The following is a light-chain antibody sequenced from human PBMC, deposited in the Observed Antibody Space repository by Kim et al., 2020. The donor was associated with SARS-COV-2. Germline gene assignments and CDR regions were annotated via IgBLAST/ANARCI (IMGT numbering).Light chain of an antibody. V-gene: IGKV1-39*01. CDR2: AAS. J-gene: IGKJ1*01. CDR3: QQSYSTPWT. Sequence: DIQMTQSPSSLSASVGDRVTITCRTSQSISSYLNCYQQKPGKAPKLLMYAASSLQSGVPSRFSGGGSGTDFTLTISSLQPEDFATYYCQQSYSTPWTFGQGTKVDIK. CDR1: QSISSY.